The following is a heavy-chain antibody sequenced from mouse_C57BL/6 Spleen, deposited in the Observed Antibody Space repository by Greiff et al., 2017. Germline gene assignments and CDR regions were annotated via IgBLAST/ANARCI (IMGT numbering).Heavy chain of an antibody. J-gene: IGHJ4*01. Sequence: DVQLVESGGGLVQPGGSLSLSCAASGFSFTGYYMSWVRQPPGKGLEWLGFIWNKANGYTTEYSGSVKGRFTISRDNSQSILYLQMSPLRAEDGSVYYCAREHYCSCYYGLDYWGQGTLVTVSA. V-gene: IGHV7-3*01. CDR2: IWNKANGYTT. D-gene: IGHD2-1*01. CDR3: AREHYCSCYYGLDY. CDR1: GFSFTGYY.